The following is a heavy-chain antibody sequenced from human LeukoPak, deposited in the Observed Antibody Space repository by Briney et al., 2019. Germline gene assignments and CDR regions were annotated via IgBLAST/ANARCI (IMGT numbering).Heavy chain of an antibody. Sequence: PSETLSLTCTVSGGSISNYYWIWIRQPPGKGLEGIGCFYYSGSTNYNPSLKSRVTTSVDTSKNQICLRLSSVTAADTAVYYCASTQQWLAFDYGGQGILVTVSS. V-gene: IGHV4-59*01. D-gene: IGHD6-19*01. J-gene: IGHJ4*02. CDR1: GGSISNYY. CDR2: FYYSGST. CDR3: ASTQQWLAFDY.